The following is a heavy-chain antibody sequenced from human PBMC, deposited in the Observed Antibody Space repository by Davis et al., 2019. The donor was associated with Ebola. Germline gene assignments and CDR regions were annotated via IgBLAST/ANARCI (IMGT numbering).Heavy chain of an antibody. CDR2: ISYDGSNK. Sequence: GESLKISCAASGFTFSSHWMHWVRQAPGKGLEWVAVISYDGSNKYYADSVKGRFTISRDNSKNTLYLQMNSLRAEDTAVYYCAKDPNTVGADGYWGQGTLVTVSS. CDR1: GFTFSSHW. J-gene: IGHJ4*02. V-gene: IGHV3-30*18. CDR3: AKDPNTVGADGY. D-gene: IGHD1-26*01.